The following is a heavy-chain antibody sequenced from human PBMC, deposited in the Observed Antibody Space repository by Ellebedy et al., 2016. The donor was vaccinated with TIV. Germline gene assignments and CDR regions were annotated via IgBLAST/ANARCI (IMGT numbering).Heavy chain of an antibody. J-gene: IGHJ6*02. CDR3: AKGDYYGSGDDHYYGMDV. Sequence: PGGSLRLSCAAPGFTFDDYTMHWVRQSPGKGLEWVSLINWDGGSTYYADSVKGRFTISRDNSKNSLYLQMNSLRTEDTALYYCAKGDYYGSGDDHYYGMDVWGQGTTVTVSS. V-gene: IGHV3-43*01. CDR2: INWDGGST. D-gene: IGHD3-10*01. CDR1: GFTFDDYT.